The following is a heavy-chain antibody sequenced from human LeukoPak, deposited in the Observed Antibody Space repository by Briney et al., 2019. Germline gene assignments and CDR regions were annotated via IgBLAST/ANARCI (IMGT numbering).Heavy chain of an antibody. CDR3: ARVDIVVGPLDV. CDR2: INHSGST. J-gene: IGHJ6*04. CDR1: GGSFSGYY. V-gene: IGHV4-34*01. D-gene: IGHD2-2*03. Sequence: TSETLSLTCAVYGGSFSGYYWSWIRQPPGKGLEWIGEINHSGSTNYNPSLKSRVTISVDTSKNQFSLKLSSVTAADTAVYYCARVDIVVGPLDVWGKGTTVTVSS.